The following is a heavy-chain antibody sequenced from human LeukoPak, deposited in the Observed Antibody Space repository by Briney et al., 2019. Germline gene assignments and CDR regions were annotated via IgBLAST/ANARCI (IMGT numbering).Heavy chain of an antibody. Sequence: SQTLSLTCTVSGGSISSDNYFWNWIRQPAGKGLEWIGRIYTSGSTNHNPSLESRVTISVDTSKNQFSLKLTSVTAADAAVYYCASIRRGEYLPGSHWGQGALVTVSS. D-gene: IGHD3-16*01. J-gene: IGHJ4*02. V-gene: IGHV4-61*02. CDR2: IYTSGST. CDR3: ASIRRGEYLPGSH. CDR1: GGSISSDNYF.